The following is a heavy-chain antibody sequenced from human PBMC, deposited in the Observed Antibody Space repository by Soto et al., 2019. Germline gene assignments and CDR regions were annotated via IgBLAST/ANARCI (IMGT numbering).Heavy chain of an antibody. J-gene: IGHJ3*02. CDR1: GYTFTSYG. V-gene: IGHV1-18*01. Sequence: GASVKVSCKASGYTFTSYGISWVRQAPGQGLEWMGWISAYNGNTNYAQKLQGRVTMTTDTSTSTAYMELRSPRSDDTAVYYCARDQDPYYDILTGPDAFDIWGQGTMVTVSS. CDR3: ARDQDPYYDILTGPDAFDI. D-gene: IGHD3-9*01. CDR2: ISAYNGNT.